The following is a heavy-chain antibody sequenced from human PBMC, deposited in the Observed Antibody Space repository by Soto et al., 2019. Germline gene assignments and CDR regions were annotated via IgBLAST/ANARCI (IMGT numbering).Heavy chain of an antibody. CDR2: INPSARSA. CDR1: GYTLTNYY. V-gene: IGHV1-46*04. D-gene: IGHD1-1*01. J-gene: IGHJ4*02. Sequence: GASVKVSCKASGYTLTNYYLHWVRQAPGQGLEWVGMINPSARSASYAQKLRGRLTMDRDTSTTTVYMELSRLTFEDTAVYFCARDNSAANGVLDHWGQGTLVTVSS. CDR3: ARDNSAANGVLDH.